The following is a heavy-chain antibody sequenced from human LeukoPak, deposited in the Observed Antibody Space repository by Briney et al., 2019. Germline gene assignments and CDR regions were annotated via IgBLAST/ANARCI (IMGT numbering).Heavy chain of an antibody. CDR1: GFTFSNYA. CDR2: ISGSGGST. J-gene: IGHJ4*02. Sequence: GGSVTLSCAASGFTFSNYAMSWVRQAPGKGLEWVSAISGSGGSTYYADSVKGRFTISRDNSKNTMYLQMNSLRAEDTAVYYCVATVTILDYWGQGTLVTVSS. CDR3: VATVTILDY. D-gene: IGHD4-17*01. V-gene: IGHV3-23*01.